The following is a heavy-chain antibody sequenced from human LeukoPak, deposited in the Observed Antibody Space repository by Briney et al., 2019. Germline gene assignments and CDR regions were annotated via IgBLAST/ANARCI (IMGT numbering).Heavy chain of an antibody. J-gene: IGHJ4*02. CDR3: ARPSRWLQYLYFDY. CDR1: GYTFTSYA. CDR2: VNAGNGNT. D-gene: IGHD5-24*01. V-gene: IGHV1-3*01. Sequence: ASVKVSCKASGYTFTSYAMHWVRQAPGQRLEWMGWVNAGNGNTKYSQKFQGRVTITRDTSASTAYMELSSLRSEDTAVYYCARPSRWLQYLYFDYWGQGTLVTVSS.